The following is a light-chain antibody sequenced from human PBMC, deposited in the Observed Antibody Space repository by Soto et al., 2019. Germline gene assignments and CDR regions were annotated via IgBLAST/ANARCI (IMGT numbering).Light chain of an antibody. V-gene: IGKV1-33*01. J-gene: IGKJ4*01. CDR3: QQCRDVPLT. CDR2: DAS. Sequence: DIQMTQSPSSLSASVGDRVTITCQASQDVGTCLNWYQQRPGRAPKFLIQDASNLETGVPSRFSGSGSGTHFSFTITSLQAEDIATYYCQQCRDVPLTFGGGTKVEIK. CDR1: QDVGTC.